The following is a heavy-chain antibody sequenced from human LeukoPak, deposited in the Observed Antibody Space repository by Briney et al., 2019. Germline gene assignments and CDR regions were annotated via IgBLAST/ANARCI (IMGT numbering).Heavy chain of an antibody. CDR2: IWYDGSNK. CDR3: VRELEGGLGDY. D-gene: IGHD2-15*01. J-gene: IGHJ4*02. Sequence: PGRSLRLSCAASGFTFSSYGMYWVRQAPGKGLEWVAVIWYDGSNKYYADSVKGRFTISRDNSKNTLYLQMNSLRAKDTAVYYCVRELEGGLGDYWGQGTLVTVSS. V-gene: IGHV3-33*07. CDR1: GFTFSSYG.